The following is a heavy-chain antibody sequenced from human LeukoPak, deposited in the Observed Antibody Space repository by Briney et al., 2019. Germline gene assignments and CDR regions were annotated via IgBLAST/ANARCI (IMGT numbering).Heavy chain of an antibody. CDR1: GYTFTSYG. J-gene: IGHJ4*02. CDR2: ISAYNGNT. CDR3: ARSALKCELLCNLDY. V-gene: IGHV1-18*01. D-gene: IGHD1-26*01. Sequence: ASVKVSCKASGYTFTSYGISWMRQAPGQGLEWMGWISAYNGNTNYAQKLQGRVTMTTDTSTSTAYMELRSLRSDDTAVYYCARSALKCELLCNLDYWGQRTLVTVSS.